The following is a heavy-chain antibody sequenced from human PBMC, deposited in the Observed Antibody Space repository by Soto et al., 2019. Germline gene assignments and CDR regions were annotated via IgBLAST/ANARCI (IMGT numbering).Heavy chain of an antibody. V-gene: IGHV5-51*01. CDR2: IYPGDSDT. J-gene: IGHJ1*01. Sequence: GESLKISCKGSGYSFTSYWIGWVRQMPGKGLEWVGIIYPGDSDTRYSPSFQGQVTISADKSIGTAYLQWSSLKASDTPMYYGARVVVNTAEYYQHGGQGTLVTVSS. D-gene: IGHD3-22*01. CDR3: ARVVVNTAEYYQH. CDR1: GYSFTSYW.